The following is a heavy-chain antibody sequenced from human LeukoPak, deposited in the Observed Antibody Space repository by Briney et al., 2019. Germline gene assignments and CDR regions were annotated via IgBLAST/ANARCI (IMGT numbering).Heavy chain of an antibody. Sequence: SETLSLTCAVYGGPFSGHYWRWIRQPPGKGLEWIGEINHSGSANYSPSLKSRVTLSVDTSKNQFSLKLSSATAADTAVYYCARGDYSNYIDYWGQGTLVTVSS. CDR3: ARGDYSNYIDY. CDR2: INHSGSA. V-gene: IGHV4-34*01. D-gene: IGHD4-11*01. J-gene: IGHJ4*02. CDR1: GGPFSGHY.